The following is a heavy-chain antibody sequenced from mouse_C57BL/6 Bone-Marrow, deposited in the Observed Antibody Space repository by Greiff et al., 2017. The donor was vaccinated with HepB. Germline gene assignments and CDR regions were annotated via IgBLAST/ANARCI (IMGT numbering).Heavy chain of an antibody. CDR3: ARHMIKDAMDY. Sequence: VKLQQSDAELVKPGASVKISCKVSGYTFSDHTIHWMKQRPEQGLEWIGYIYTRDGSTKYNEKFKGKATLTADKSSSTAYMQLNSLTSEDSAVYFCARHMIKDAMDYWGQGTSVTVSS. D-gene: IGHD2-4*01. V-gene: IGHV1-78*01. CDR2: IYTRDGST. J-gene: IGHJ4*01. CDR1: GYTFSDHT.